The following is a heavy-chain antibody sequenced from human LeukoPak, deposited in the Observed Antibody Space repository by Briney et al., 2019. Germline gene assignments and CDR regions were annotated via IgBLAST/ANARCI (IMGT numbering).Heavy chain of an antibody. J-gene: IGHJ4*02. V-gene: IGHV3-23*01. CDR1: GFVFSDFG. Sequence: GGSLRLSCAASGFVFSDFGILWVRQAPGKGLEWVSAISGSGGSTYYADSVKGRFTISRDNSKNTLYLQMNSLRAEDTAVYYCAKDLGLLWFGESFLFDYWGQGTLVTVSS. D-gene: IGHD3-10*01. CDR2: ISGSGGST. CDR3: AKDLGLLWFGESFLFDY.